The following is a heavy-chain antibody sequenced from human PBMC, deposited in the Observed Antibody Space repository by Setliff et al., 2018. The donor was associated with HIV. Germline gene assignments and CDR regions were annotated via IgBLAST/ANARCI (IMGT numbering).Heavy chain of an antibody. CDR2: ISGSGGST. D-gene: IGHD3-16*01. V-gene: IGHV3-23*01. J-gene: IGHJ4*02. CDR3: AKDDYVWGNPFDY. CDR1: GFTFSSFA. Sequence: PGGSLRLSCAASGFTFSSFAMSWVRQAPGKGLEWVSGISGSGGSTYYADSVKGRFTISRDNSKNTLYLQMNSLRAEDTAVYFCAKDDYVWGNPFDYWGLGTLVTVSS.